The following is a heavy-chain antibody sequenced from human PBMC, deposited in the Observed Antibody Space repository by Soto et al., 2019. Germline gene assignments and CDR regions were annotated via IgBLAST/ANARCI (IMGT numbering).Heavy chain of an antibody. CDR2: IYYSGST. V-gene: IGHV4-30-4*01. CDR3: ASVLRFFETPSFDP. J-gene: IGHJ5*02. CDR1: GGSISSGDYY. Sequence: SETLSLTCTVSGGSISSGDYYWSWIRQPPGKGLEWIGYIYYSGSTYYNPSLKSRVTISVDTSKNQFSLKLSSVTAADTAVYYCASVLRFFETPSFDPWGQGTMVTVSS. D-gene: IGHD3-3*01.